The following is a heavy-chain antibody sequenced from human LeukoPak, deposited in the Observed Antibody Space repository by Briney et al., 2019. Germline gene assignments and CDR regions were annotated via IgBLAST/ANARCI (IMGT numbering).Heavy chain of an antibody. CDR3: AKDRTGWWFGELLYWAFDY. Sequence: PGGSLRLSCAASGFTFTTYWMGWVRQAPGKGLEWVANIKQDGSEQYYVDSVKGRFTISRDNSKNTLYLQMNSLRAEDTAVYYCAKDRTGWWFGELLYWAFDYWGQGTLVTVSS. J-gene: IGHJ4*02. D-gene: IGHD3-10*01. CDR2: IKQDGSEQ. CDR1: GFTFTTYW. V-gene: IGHV3-7*01.